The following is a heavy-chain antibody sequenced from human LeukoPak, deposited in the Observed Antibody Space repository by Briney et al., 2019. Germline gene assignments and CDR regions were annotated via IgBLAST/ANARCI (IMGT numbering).Heavy chain of an antibody. D-gene: IGHD5-18*01. CDR3: ARDLSGIAGYTYGRGIDY. CDR1: GFTFSNYW. Sequence: GGSLRLSCAASGFTFSNYWMHWVRQGPGKGLVWVSRINRDGSSTKFADSVKGRFTISRDNAKNTLYLQMNSLRAEDTAVYYCARDLSGIAGYTYGRGIDYWGQGTLVTVSS. V-gene: IGHV3-74*01. CDR2: INRDGSST. J-gene: IGHJ4*02.